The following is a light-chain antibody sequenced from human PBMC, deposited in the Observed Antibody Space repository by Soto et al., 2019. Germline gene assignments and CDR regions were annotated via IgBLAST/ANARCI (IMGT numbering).Light chain of an antibody. J-gene: IGLJ1*01. V-gene: IGLV2-8*01. CDR2: GVS. Sequence: QSVLTQPPSASGSPGQSVTISCTGTSSDVGGYDYVSWYQQHPGKAPKLMIYGVSKRPSGVPDRFSGSKSGNTASLTVSGLQAEDEADYYCSSYAGNTKKVFGTGTKVTVL. CDR1: SSDVGGYDY. CDR3: SSYAGNTKKV.